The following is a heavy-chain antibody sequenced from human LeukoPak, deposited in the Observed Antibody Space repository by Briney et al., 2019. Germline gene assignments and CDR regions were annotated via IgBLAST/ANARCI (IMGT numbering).Heavy chain of an antibody. Sequence: ASVKVSCKASGGTFSSYAISEVRQAPGQGLEWMGRIIPIFGTANYAQKFQGRVTITTDESTSTAYMELSSLRSEDTAVYYCARGLTTFGGVSGVFDYWGQGTLVTVST. D-gene: IGHD3-16*01. V-gene: IGHV1-69*05. J-gene: IGHJ4*02. CDR3: ARGLTTFGGVSGVFDY. CDR1: GGTFSSYA. CDR2: IIPIFGTA.